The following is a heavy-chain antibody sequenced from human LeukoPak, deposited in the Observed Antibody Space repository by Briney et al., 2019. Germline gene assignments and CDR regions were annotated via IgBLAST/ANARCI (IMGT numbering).Heavy chain of an antibody. V-gene: IGHV3-23*01. CDR3: ANDGTGVHVWTPEAFDL. CDR1: GFTFTTYA. CDR2: ISGNGGRT. Sequence: PGGSLRLSCTASGFTFTTYAMSWVRQAPGKGLEWVSTISGNGGRTYYEDSVKGRFTISRDNSKNTLYLQVSSLGAEDTAMYYCANDGTGVHVWTPEAFDLWGPGTMVIVSS. J-gene: IGHJ3*01. D-gene: IGHD1-1*01.